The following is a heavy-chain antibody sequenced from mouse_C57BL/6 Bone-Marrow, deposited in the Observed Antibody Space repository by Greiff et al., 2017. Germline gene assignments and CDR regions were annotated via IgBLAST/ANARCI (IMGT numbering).Heavy chain of an antibody. Sequence: QVQLQQSGPELVKPGASVKISCKASGYAFSSSWMNWVKQRPGKGLEWIGRIYPGDGDTNYNGKFKGKATLTADKSSSTAYMQLSSLTSEDSAVYFCARIYYDYGGFAYWGQGTLVTVSA. CDR2: IYPGDGDT. J-gene: IGHJ3*01. CDR1: GYAFSSSW. D-gene: IGHD2-4*01. CDR3: ARIYYDYGGFAY. V-gene: IGHV1-82*01.